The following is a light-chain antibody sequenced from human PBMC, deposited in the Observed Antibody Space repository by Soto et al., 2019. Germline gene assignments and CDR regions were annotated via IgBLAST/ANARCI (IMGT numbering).Light chain of an antibody. J-gene: IGLJ2*01. CDR2: STD. CDR1: NSNIGRNP. CDR3: GTWDDSLRGVV. Sequence: QSAVTQPPSASGTPGQRVTISCSGSNSNIGRNPLNWYQQFPGAAPKLLIYSTDQRPSGVPDRFSGSKSGTSASLAISGLQSEDEADYYCGTWDDSLRGVVFGGGTKVTVL. V-gene: IGLV1-44*01.